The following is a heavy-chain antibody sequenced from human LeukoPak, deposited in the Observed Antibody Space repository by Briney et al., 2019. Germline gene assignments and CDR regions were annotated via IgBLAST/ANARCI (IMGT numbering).Heavy chain of an antibody. CDR2: INPNSGGT. J-gene: IGHJ4*01. CDR3: AKAVDTTMLYDY. D-gene: IGHD5-18*01. V-gene: IGHV1-2*06. Sequence: GGRVKVSRKASGYTLTGYYMHWVRQAPGQGLEWMGRINPNSGGTNYVQKFRGRVTMTRETSISLAYMELSRLRSDATAVYYCAKAVDTTMLYDYWGQGTLVTASS. CDR1: GYTLTGYY.